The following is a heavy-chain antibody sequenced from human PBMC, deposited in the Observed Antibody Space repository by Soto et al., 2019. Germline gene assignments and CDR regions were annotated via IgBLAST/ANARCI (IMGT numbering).Heavy chain of an antibody. V-gene: IGHV3-33*01. J-gene: IGHJ4*02. D-gene: IGHD3-3*01. Sequence: PGGSLRLSCAVSGSTFSSYGMHWVRQAPGKGLEWVAVIWYDGSNKYYADSVKGRFTISRDNSKNTLYLQMNSLRAEDTAVYYCARDTGWSGWLGYYFDYWGQGTLVTVSS. CDR3: ARDTGWSGWLGYYFDY. CDR1: GSTFSSYG. CDR2: IWYDGSNK.